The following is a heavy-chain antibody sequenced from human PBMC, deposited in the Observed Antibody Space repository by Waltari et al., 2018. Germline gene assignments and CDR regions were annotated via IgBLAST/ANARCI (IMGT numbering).Heavy chain of an antibody. J-gene: IGHJ5*02. CDR1: GFSLTNYA. CDR2: MLSNAARS. D-gene: IGHD2-21*02. Sequence: EVQLLESGGGLAQPGGSLRLSCSASGFSLTNYAMSWVRQAPGRGRGGVSAMLSNAARSYYADSVKGRFTISRDISRNTLYLQMNSLRVEDTAVYYCARDVRVTATGNWFDPWGQGTLVTVSS. CDR3: ARDVRVTATGNWFDP. V-gene: IGHV3-23*01.